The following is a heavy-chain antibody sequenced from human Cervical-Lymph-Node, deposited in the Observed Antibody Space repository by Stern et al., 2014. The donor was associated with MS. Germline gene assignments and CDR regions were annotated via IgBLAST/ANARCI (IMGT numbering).Heavy chain of an antibody. J-gene: IGHJ5*02. Sequence: DQLVESGAEVRKPGASVKVSCKTSGYTFTRYDIHWVRQAPGQGLEWMGLIVPGVGSTTYAQTWRGRVSMTRDTSATTVYMELSSLRSEDTAVYYCARSGLGGAVGSWGQGTLVTVSA. D-gene: IGHD3-10*01. V-gene: IGHV1-46*04. CDR2: IVPGVGST. CDR1: GYTFTRYD. CDR3: ARSGLGGAVGS.